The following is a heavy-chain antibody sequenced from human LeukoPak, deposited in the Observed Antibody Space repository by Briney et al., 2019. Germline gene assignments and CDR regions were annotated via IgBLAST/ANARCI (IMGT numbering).Heavy chain of an antibody. D-gene: IGHD3-22*01. J-gene: IGHJ3*02. V-gene: IGHV4-59*01. CDR1: GGAMSSYY. CDR3: ARGYYDSSGYPFDAFDI. CDR2: IFYSGST. Sequence: SETLSLTCTVSGGAMSSYYWSWIRQPPGKGLDWIGYIFYSGSTNYNPSLRSRATITVDTSKNQFSVKLRSVTAADTAVYYCARGYYDSSGYPFDAFDIWGQGTMVTVSS.